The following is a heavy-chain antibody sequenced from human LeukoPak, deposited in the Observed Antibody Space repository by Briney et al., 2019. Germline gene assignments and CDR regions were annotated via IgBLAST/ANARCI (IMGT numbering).Heavy chain of an antibody. CDR2: IYYSGST. V-gene: IGHV4-39*07. CDR1: GGSISSYSYY. D-gene: IGHD2-21*02. Sequence: PSETLSLTCTVSGGSISSYSYYWGWIRQPPGKGLEWIGSIYYSGSTYYNASLKSRVTMSVDTSNNQFSLNLSSVTAADTAVYYCARVRWGLRTWSFNLWGRGTLVTVSS. J-gene: IGHJ2*01. CDR3: ARVRWGLRTWSFNL.